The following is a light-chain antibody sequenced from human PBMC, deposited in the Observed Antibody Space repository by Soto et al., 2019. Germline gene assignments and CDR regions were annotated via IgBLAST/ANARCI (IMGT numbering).Light chain of an antibody. V-gene: IGLV3-25*03. J-gene: IGLJ3*02. CDR1: ALPKEY. CDR2: KDT. CDR3: QSTDSSGTYVM. Sequence: SYELTQPPSVSVSPGQTARITCSGDALPKEYAYWYQQKPGQAPVLVIYKDTERPSGIPERFSGSSSGTTVTLTIRGVQAEDEADYYCQSTDSSGTYVMFGGGTKLTVL.